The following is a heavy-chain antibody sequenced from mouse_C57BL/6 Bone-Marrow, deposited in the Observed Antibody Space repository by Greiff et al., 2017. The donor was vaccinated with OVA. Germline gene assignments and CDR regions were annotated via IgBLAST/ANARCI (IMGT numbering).Heavy chain of an antibody. CDR1: GFSLTSYG. Sequence: VKLVESGPGLVQPSQSLSITCTVSGFSLTSYGVHWVRQSPGKGLEWLGVIWRGGSTDYNAAFMSRLSITKDNSKSQVFFKMNSLQADDTAIYYCAKQGGKGKNFDYWGQGTTLTVSS. CDR2: IWRGGST. D-gene: IGHD1-1*02. V-gene: IGHV2-5*01. J-gene: IGHJ2*01. CDR3: AKQGGKGKNFDY.